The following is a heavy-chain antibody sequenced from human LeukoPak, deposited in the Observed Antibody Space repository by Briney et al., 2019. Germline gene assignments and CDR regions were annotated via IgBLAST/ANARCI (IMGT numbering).Heavy chain of an antibody. D-gene: IGHD3-16*02. J-gene: IGHJ4*02. CDR3: AREQGDDYVWGSYRRSYYFDY. V-gene: IGHV3-23*01. CDR1: TFTFNIYA. CDR2: ISASSGNT. Sequence: GGSLRLSCAASTFTFNIYAMSWVRQAPGKGLEWVSAISASSGNTYYADSVKGRFTISRDNSKNTLYLQMYSLRAEDTAVYYCAREQGDDYVWGSYRRSYYFDYWGQGTLVTVSS.